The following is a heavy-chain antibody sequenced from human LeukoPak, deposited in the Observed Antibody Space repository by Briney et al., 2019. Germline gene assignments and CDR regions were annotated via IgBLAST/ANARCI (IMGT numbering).Heavy chain of an antibody. CDR3: ARLRLGELSFDY. Sequence: SETLSLTCAVSGGSISSGGYSWSWIRQPPGKGLEWIGYIYHSGSTYYNPSLKSRVTISVDRSKNQFPLKLSSVTAADTAVYYCARLRLGELSFDYWGQGTLVTVSS. D-gene: IGHD3-16*02. CDR1: GGSISSGGYS. CDR2: IYHSGST. J-gene: IGHJ4*02. V-gene: IGHV4-30-2*01.